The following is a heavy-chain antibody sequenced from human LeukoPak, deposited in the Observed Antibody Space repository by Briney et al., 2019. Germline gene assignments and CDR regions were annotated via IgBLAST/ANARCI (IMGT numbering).Heavy chain of an antibody. CDR1: AYTFTSYD. Sequence: GASVKVSCKASAYTFTSYDINWVRQATGQGLEWMGWMNPNSGNTGYAQKFQGRVTMTRNTSISTAYMELSSLRSEDTAVYYCARGGGGDMNGYDPFDYWGQGTLVNVSS. V-gene: IGHV1-8*01. J-gene: IGHJ4*02. CDR2: MNPNSGNT. CDR3: ARGGGGDMNGYDPFDY. D-gene: IGHD5-12*01.